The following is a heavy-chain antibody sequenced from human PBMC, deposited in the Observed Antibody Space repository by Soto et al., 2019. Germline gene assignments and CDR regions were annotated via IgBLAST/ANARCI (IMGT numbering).Heavy chain of an antibody. CDR2: ISSSGTI. CDR3: AKDRWNDVGPRVFFYF. D-gene: IGHD1-1*01. Sequence: PGGSLRLSCAASGFTFSSYGMNWVRQAPGKGLEWVSYISSSGTIYYADSVKGRFTISRDNAKNSLYLQMNSLRDEDTAVYYCAKDRWNDVGPRVFFYFWAQGTSVTVSS. CDR1: GFTFSSYG. V-gene: IGHV3-48*02. J-gene: IGHJ4*02.